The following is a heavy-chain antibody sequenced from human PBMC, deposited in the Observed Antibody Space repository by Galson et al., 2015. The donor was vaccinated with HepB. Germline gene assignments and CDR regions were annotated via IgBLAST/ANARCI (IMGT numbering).Heavy chain of an antibody. Sequence: LSLTCTVSGGSISSSSYYWGWIRQPPGKGLEWIGSIYYSGSTYYNPSLKSRVTISVDTSKNQFSLKLSSVTAADTAVYYCASSLHYWFDPWGQGTLVTVSS. CDR2: IYYSGST. CDR1: GGSISSSSYY. V-gene: IGHV4-39*01. CDR3: ASSLHYWFDP. J-gene: IGHJ5*02.